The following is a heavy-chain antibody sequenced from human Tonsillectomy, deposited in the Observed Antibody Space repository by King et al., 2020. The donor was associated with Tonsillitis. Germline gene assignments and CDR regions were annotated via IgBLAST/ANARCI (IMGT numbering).Heavy chain of an antibody. CDR1: GGSISIYS. V-gene: IGHV4-4*07. J-gene: IGHJ3*02. Sequence: QLQESGPGLLKPSETLSLTCTVSGGSISIYSWSWIRPPAGKGLEWIGRVYTSENTNYNPSLKSRVTMSIDTSKNQFSLKLSSVTAADTAVYYCAREIVGATSGDAFDIWGQGTMVTVSS. CDR2: VYTSENT. CDR3: AREIVGATSGDAFDI. D-gene: IGHD1-26*01.